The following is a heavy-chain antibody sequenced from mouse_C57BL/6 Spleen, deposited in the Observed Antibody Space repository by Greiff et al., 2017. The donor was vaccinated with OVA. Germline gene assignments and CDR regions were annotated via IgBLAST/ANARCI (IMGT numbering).Heavy chain of an antibody. CDR1: GYTFTSYW. V-gene: IGHV1-55*01. D-gene: IGHD1-1*01. J-gene: IGHJ1*03. CDR2: IYPGSGST. CDR3: AREGELRYRGYFDV. Sequence: QVQLQQSGAELVKPGASVKMSCKASGYTFTSYWITWVKQRPGQGLEWIGDIYPGSGSTNYNEKFKSKATLTVDTSSSTAYMQLSSLTSEDSAVYYCAREGELRYRGYFDVWGTGTTVTVSS.